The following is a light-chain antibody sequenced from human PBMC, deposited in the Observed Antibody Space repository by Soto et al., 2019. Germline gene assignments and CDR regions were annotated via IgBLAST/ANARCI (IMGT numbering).Light chain of an antibody. J-gene: IGLJ2*01. CDR3: SSYTTESTVV. V-gene: IGLV2-14*03. CDR2: DVS. CDR1: SSDVGYYNY. Sequence: QSALTQPASVSGSPGQSITISCTGTSSDVGYYNYVSWYQHHPGKAPKLIIYDVSNRPSGVSNRFSGSKSGNTASLTISGLQAEDEYDYYCSSYTTESTVVFGGGTKLTVL.